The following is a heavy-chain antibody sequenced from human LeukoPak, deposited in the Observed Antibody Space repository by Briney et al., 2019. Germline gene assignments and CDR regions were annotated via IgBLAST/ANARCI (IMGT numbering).Heavy chain of an antibody. J-gene: IGHJ4*02. CDR2: ITHSGST. V-gene: IGHV4-34*01. CDR3: ARASHYSTSSGFAC. D-gene: IGHD6-6*01. Sequence: SETLSLTCAVYGGSFSGYFWTFIRQSPGKGLEWIGEITHSGSTNYNPSLKSRVTISIDTSKNQFSLKLTSVTAADTAVYYCARASHYSTSSGFACWGQGTVVTVSS. CDR1: GGSFSGYF.